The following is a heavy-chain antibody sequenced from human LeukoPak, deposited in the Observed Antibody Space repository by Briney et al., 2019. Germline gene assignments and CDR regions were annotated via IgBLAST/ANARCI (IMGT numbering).Heavy chain of an antibody. CDR3: ARERAGDVDY. Sequence: TGGSLRLSCATSGFNFDVVAMDWIRQAPGKGLEWVGFIRHREYGGTAEYAASVNGRFAISRDDSKSIVYLQMNDLRTEDTGVYYCARERAGDVDYWGLGTLVTVSS. V-gene: IGHV3-49*03. CDR1: GFNFDVVA. CDR2: IRHREYGGTA. J-gene: IGHJ4*02.